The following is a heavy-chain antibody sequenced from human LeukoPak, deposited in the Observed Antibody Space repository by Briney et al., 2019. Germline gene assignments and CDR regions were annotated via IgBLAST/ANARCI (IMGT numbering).Heavy chain of an antibody. J-gene: IGHJ4*02. V-gene: IGHV3-30-3*01. CDR2: ISYDGSNK. CDR1: GFTFSSYA. D-gene: IGHD6-13*01. CDR3: ASAEEPYSGSSFDY. Sequence: PGGSLRLSCAASGFTFSSYAMHWVRQAPGKGLEWVAVISYDGSNKYYADSVKGRFTISRDNSKNTLYLQMNSLRAEDTAVYYCASAEEPYSGSSFDYWGQGTLVTVSS.